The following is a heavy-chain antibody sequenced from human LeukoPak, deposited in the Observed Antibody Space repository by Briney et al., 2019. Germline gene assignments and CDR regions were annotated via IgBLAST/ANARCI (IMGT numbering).Heavy chain of an antibody. J-gene: IGHJ4*02. V-gene: IGHV4-34*01. CDR1: GGSFSGYY. CDR2: INHSGST. Sequence: SETLSLTCAVYGGSFSGYYWSWIRQPPGKGLEWIGEINHSGSTNYNPSLKSRVTISVDTSRNQFSLKLSSVTAADTAVYYCARQDSSSWYRYSYWGQGTLVTVSS. CDR3: ARQDSSSWYRYSY. D-gene: IGHD6-13*01.